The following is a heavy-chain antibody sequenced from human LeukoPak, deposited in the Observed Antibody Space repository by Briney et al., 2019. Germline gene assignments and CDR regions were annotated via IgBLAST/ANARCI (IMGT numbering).Heavy chain of an antibody. D-gene: IGHD1-26*01. CDR3: TRLSHVAGAPRVSWFDP. V-gene: IGHV4-38-2*02. Sequence: SETLSLTCTVSAYSISDGFVWGWIRQAPGKGLEWIGSIYHSGTSYYNPSLKSRISMSVDTSKNQFSLNLSSVTAADTAVYYCTRLSHVAGAPRVSWFDPWGQGTLVTVSS. J-gene: IGHJ5*02. CDR2: IYHSGTS. CDR1: AYSISDGFV.